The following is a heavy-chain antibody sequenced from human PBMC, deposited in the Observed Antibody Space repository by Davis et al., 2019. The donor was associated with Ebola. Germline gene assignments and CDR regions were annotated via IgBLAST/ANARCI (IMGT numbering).Heavy chain of an antibody. CDR2: IYYSGST. J-gene: IGHJ6*03. CDR1: GGSISSYY. V-gene: IGHV4-59*04. D-gene: IGHD6-6*01. Sequence: PSETLSLTCTVSGGSISSYYWSWIRQPPGKGLEWIGYIYYSGSTYYNPSLKSRVTISVDTSKNQFSLKLSSVTAADTAVYYCAKDSANIAARPTLRDYYYMDVWGKGTTVTVSS. CDR3: AKDSANIAARPTLRDYYYMDV.